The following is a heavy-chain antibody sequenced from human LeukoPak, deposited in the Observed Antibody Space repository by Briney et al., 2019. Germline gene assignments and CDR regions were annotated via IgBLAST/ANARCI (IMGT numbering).Heavy chain of an antibody. Sequence: GGSLRLSCAASGFTFSSYAMSWVRQAPGKGLEWVSAISGSGGSTYYADSVKGRFTISRDNSKNTLYLQMNSLRAKDTAVYYCAKSRYSSSSPGDYWGQGTLVTVSS. D-gene: IGHD6-6*01. CDR2: ISGSGGST. V-gene: IGHV3-23*01. CDR1: GFTFSSYA. J-gene: IGHJ4*02. CDR3: AKSRYSSSSPGDY.